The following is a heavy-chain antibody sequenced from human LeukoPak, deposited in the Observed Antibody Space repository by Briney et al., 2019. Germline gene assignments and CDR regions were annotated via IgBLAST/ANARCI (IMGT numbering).Heavy chain of an antibody. CDR2: QDGNNK. CDR1: GFTFSSYT. D-gene: IGHD5-12*01. Sequence: GGSLRLSCAASGFTFSSYTFHWVRLAPGKGLEWVAVQDGNNKYYTDSVKGRFTISRDNSKNTLYLQMNSLRAEDTAVYYCARDDRGYSGYHFDHWGQGTLVTVSS. CDR3: ARDDRGYSGYHFDH. V-gene: IGHV3-30-3*01. J-gene: IGHJ4*02.